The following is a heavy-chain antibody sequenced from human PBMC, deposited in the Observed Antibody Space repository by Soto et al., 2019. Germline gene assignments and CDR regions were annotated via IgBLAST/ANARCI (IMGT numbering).Heavy chain of an antibody. CDR3: ARDVLKYDILTGPADY. J-gene: IGHJ4*02. CDR2: ISYDGSNK. V-gene: IGHV3-30-3*01. D-gene: IGHD3-9*01. Sequence: PGGSLRLSCAASGFTFSSYAMHWVRQAPGKGLEWVAVISYDGSNKYYADSVKGRFTIPRDNSKNTLYLQMNSLRAEDTAVYYCARDVLKYDILTGPADYWGQGTLVTVSS. CDR1: GFTFSSYA.